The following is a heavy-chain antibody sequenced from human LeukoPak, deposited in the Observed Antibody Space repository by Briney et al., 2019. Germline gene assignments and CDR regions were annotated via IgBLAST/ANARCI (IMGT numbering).Heavy chain of an antibody. CDR1: GFTFSSYG. CDR2: IWYDGSNK. J-gene: IGHJ4*02. Sequence: GGSLRLSCAASGFTFSSYGMHWVRQAPGKGLEWVAVIWYDGSNKYYADSVKGRFTTSRDNSKNTLYLQMNSLRAEDTAVYYCARDRAGYSSAFDYWGQGTLVTVSS. CDR3: ARDRAGYSSAFDY. V-gene: IGHV3-33*01. D-gene: IGHD5-18*01.